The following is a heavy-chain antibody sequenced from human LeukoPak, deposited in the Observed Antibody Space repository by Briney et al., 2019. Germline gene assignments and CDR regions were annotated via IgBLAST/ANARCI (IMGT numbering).Heavy chain of an antibody. CDR2: INPNSGGT. Sequence: GASVKVSYKASGYTFTGYYMHWVRQAPGQGLEWMVWINPNSGGTNYAQKFQGRVTMTRDTSISTAYMELSRLRSDDTAVYYCARDPGGYYADYWGQGTLVTVSS. D-gene: IGHD3-22*01. CDR1: GYTFTGYY. J-gene: IGHJ4*02. CDR3: ARDPGGYYADY. V-gene: IGHV1-2*02.